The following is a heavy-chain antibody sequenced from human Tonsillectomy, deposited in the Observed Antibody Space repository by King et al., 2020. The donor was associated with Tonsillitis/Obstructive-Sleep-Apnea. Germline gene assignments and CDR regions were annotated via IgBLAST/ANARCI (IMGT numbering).Heavy chain of an antibody. Sequence: VQLVESGGGLVQPGGSLRLSCAAAGFTFSSYAMHWVRQAPGKGLEYVSAISNDGGRTYYADSVKGRFTISRDNSKNTLYLQMGSLRTEDTAVYYCARIHCINGVCYTLEGGFDFWGQGTLVTVSS. V-gene: IGHV3-64*07. J-gene: IGHJ4*02. CDR3: ARIHCINGVCYTLEGGFDF. CDR1: GFTFSSYA. D-gene: IGHD2-8*01. CDR2: ISNDGGRT.